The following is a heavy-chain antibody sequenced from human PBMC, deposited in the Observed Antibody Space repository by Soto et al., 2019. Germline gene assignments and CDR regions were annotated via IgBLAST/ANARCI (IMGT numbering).Heavy chain of an antibody. J-gene: IGHJ4*02. V-gene: IGHV3-23*01. Sequence: GGSLRLSCEPSGFTFSSNSMNWDRQAPGKGMEWVSTISGGGGSTYYTDSVKDRFTISRDNSKNTLYLQMNSLRAEDTSIYYCAKGTVTGPTYSFDNWGQGALVTVSS. CDR3: AKGTVTGPTYSFDN. D-gene: IGHD6-19*01. CDR2: ISGGGGST. CDR1: GFTFSSNS.